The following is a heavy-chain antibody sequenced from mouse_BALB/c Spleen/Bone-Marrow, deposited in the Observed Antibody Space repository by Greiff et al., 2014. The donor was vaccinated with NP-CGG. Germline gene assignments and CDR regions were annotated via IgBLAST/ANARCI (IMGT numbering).Heavy chain of an antibody. V-gene: IGHV5-12-2*01. Sequence: EVQLEESGGGLVQPGGSLKLSCAASGFTFSSYTMSWVRQTPEKRLEWVAYISNSGGSIYYPDTVKGRFTISRDNAKNTLYLQMSSLKSEDTAMYYCASLPFDYWGQGTTLTVSS. J-gene: IGHJ2*01. CDR1: GFTFSSYT. CDR3: ASLPFDY. CDR2: ISNSGGSI.